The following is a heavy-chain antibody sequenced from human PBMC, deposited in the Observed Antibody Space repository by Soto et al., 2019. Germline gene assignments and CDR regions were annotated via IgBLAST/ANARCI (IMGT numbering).Heavy chain of an antibody. Sequence: EVQVLESGGGLVQPGGSLRLSCAASEFTFSTYAMSWVRQAPGKGLEWVSGISGSGGGTYYADSVKGRFTISRDNSKNTLYLQMHSLRAEDTAVYYCAKPHRDVYSTAFFYHGGQGTLVTVSS. CDR1: EFTFSTYA. D-gene: IGHD4-4*01. CDR3: AKPHRDVYSTAFFYH. J-gene: IGHJ4*02. CDR2: ISGSGGGT. V-gene: IGHV3-23*01.